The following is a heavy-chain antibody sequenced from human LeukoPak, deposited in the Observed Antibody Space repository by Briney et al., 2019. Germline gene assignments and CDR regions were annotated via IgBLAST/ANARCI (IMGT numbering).Heavy chain of an antibody. CDR2: IYHSGST. V-gene: IGHV4-38-2*02. CDR3: ARVDCGGDCCFDY. Sequence: SETLSLTCTVSGYSISSGYYWGWIRQPPGKGLEWIGSIYHSGSTYYNPSLKSRVTISVDTSKNQFSLKLSSVTAADTAVYYCARVDCGGDCCFDYWGRGTLVTVSS. J-gene: IGHJ4*02. CDR1: GYSISSGYY. D-gene: IGHD2-21*02.